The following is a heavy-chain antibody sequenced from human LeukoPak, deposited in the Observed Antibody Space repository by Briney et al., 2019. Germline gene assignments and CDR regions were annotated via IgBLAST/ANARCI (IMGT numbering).Heavy chain of an antibody. D-gene: IGHD2-15*01. Sequence: PSETLSLTCAVYGGSFSGYYWGWIPNPQGKGLDWIGEINHSGSTNYNPSLKSRVTISVDTSKNQFSLKLSSVTAADTAVYYCARDSLYYYYYYMDVWGKGTTVTVSS. CDR2: INHSGST. V-gene: IGHV4-34*01. CDR1: GGSFSGYY. J-gene: IGHJ6*03. CDR3: ARDSLYYYYYYMDV.